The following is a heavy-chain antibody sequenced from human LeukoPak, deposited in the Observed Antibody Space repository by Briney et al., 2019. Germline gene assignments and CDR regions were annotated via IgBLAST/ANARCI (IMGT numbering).Heavy chain of an antibody. D-gene: IGHD3-22*01. CDR3: ARDSRNYYDSSGYYID. V-gene: IGHV4-59*01. J-gene: IGHJ4*02. Sequence: SETLCLTCTVSGGSISSYYWSWIRQPPGKGLEWIGYMYYSGSTNYNPSLKSRVTISLDTSKNQFSLKLSSVTAADTAVYYCARDSRNYYDSSGYYIDWGQGALVTVSS. CDR2: MYYSGST. CDR1: GGSISSYY.